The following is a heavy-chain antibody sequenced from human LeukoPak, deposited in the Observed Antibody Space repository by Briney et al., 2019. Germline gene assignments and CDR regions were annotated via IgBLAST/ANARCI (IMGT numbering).Heavy chain of an antibody. D-gene: IGHD3-22*01. Sequence: GASVKVSCKASGYTFTSYDINWVRQATGQGLEWMGWMNPNSGNTGYAQKFQGRVTMTRNTSISTAYMELSSLRSEDTAVYYCARVPADTNYYDSSGLNNFDYWGQGTLVTVSS. V-gene: IGHV1-8*01. J-gene: IGHJ4*02. CDR3: ARVPADTNYYDSSGLNNFDY. CDR1: GYTFTSYD. CDR2: MNPNSGNT.